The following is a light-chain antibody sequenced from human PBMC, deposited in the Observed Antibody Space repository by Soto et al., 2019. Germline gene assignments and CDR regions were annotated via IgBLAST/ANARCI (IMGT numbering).Light chain of an antibody. CDR3: AAWDDSRYGVV. CDR1: SSNIGSNH. Sequence: QSVLTQSSSASGTPGQRVIIACSGSSSNIGSNHVNWYRHLPGAAPKLLIFRSDQRPSGVPDRFSGSKSGTTASLAISGLQSGDEADYYCAAWDDSRYGVVFGGGTKVTVL. V-gene: IGLV1-44*01. CDR2: RSD. J-gene: IGLJ2*01.